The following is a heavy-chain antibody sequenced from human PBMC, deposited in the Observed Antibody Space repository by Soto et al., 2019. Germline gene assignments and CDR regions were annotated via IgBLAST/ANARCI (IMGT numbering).Heavy chain of an antibody. CDR2: ISYDGSNK. D-gene: IGHD3-9*01. J-gene: IGHJ6*02. CDR1: GFTFSSNG. Sequence: PGGSLRLSCAASGFTFSSNGMHWVRQAPGKGLEWVAVISYDGSNKYYADSVKGRFTISRDNSKNTLYLQMNSLRAEDTAVYYCAKEERAASYNYDILTGYYYYYGMDVWGQGTTVTVS. V-gene: IGHV3-30*18. CDR3: AKEERAASYNYDILTGYYYYYGMDV.